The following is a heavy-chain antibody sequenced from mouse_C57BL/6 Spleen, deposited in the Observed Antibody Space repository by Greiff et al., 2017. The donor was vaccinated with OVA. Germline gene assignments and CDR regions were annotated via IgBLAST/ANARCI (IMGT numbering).Heavy chain of an antibody. V-gene: IGHV1-54*01. J-gene: IGHJ3*01. Sequence: VKLQQSGAELVRPGTSVKVSCKASGYAFTNYLIEWVKQRPGQGLEWIGVINPGSGGTNYNEKFKGKATLTADKSSSTAYMQLSSLTSEDSAVYFCASGKAYWGQGTLVTVSA. CDR2: INPGSGGT. CDR3: ASGKAY. CDR1: GYAFTNYL.